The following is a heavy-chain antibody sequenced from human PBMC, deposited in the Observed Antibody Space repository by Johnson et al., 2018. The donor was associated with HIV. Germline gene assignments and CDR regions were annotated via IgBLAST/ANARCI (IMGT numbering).Heavy chain of an antibody. V-gene: IGHV3-43D*03. CDR1: GFTFDDYA. D-gene: IGHD6-13*01. Sequence: VQLVESGGVVAQPGGSLRLSCAASGFTFDDYAMHWVRQAPGKGLEWVSLISWEGGSTYYVDSVKGRFTISRDNSKNSLYLQMNSLRVEDTALYFCAKDIGQLSEGGDAFDIWGQGTMVTVSS. J-gene: IGHJ3*02. CDR3: AKDIGQLSEGGDAFDI. CDR2: ISWEGGST.